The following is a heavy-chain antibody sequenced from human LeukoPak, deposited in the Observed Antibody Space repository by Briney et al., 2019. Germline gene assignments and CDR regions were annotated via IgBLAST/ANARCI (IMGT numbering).Heavy chain of an antibody. CDR1: GFTFSTYA. V-gene: IGHV3-23*01. CDR3: AKDLIAVGDGYYFDY. Sequence: PGGSLRLSCAASGFTFSTYAMTWVRQAPGKGLEWVSAISGSGSSTYYIDSVKGRFTVSRDNSKSTLYLQMGSLRAEDTALYYCAKDLIAVGDGYYFDYWGQGTLVTVSS. CDR2: ISGSGSST. J-gene: IGHJ4*02. D-gene: IGHD6-19*01.